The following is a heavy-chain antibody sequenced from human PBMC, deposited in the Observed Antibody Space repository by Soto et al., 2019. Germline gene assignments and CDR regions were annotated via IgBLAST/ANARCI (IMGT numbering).Heavy chain of an antibody. CDR1: GFTFNSHW. V-gene: IGHV3-74*01. D-gene: IGHD3-10*01. J-gene: IGHJ6*02. CDR2: ISIDGTTT. Sequence: EVQLVESGGGLVQPGGSLRLSCVASGFTFNSHWMHWVRQAPGKGLVWVFRISIDGTTTSYADSVKGRFTIARYNAKNTVYLQMKRLRAEDTGVYYCAREAPWFGEGLMDVWGQGTTVSVSS. CDR3: AREAPWFGEGLMDV.